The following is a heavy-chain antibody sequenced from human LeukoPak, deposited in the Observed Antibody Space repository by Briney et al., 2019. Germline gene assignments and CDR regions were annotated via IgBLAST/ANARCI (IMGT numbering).Heavy chain of an antibody. CDR2: IIPILGIA. CDR3: ARGPTTVKGSGWYPDFGY. D-gene: IGHD6-19*01. CDR1: GGTFSSYA. J-gene: IGHJ4*02. Sequence: SVKVSCKASGGTFSSYAISWVRQAPGQGLEWMGRIIPILGIANYAQKFQGRVTITADKSTSIAYMELSSLRSEDTAVYYCARGPTTVKGSGWYPDFGYWGQGTLVTVSS. V-gene: IGHV1-69*04.